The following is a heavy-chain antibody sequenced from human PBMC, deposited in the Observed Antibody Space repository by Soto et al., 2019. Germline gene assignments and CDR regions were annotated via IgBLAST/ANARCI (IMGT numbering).Heavy chain of an antibody. Sequence: QVQLQQWGAGLLKPSETLSLTCAVYGGSFSGYYWSWIRQPPGKGLEWIGEINHSGSTNYNPSLKSRLTISVDTSKNQFSLKLSSVTAADTAVYYCARGIAAAGSDFDYWGQGTLVTVSS. J-gene: IGHJ4*02. CDR1: GGSFSGYY. D-gene: IGHD6-13*01. V-gene: IGHV4-34*01. CDR2: INHSGST. CDR3: ARGIAAAGSDFDY.